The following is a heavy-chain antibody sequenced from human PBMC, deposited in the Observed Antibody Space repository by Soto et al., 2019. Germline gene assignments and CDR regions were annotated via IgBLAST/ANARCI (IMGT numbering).Heavy chain of an antibody. D-gene: IGHD6-19*01. CDR2: IYTSGST. V-gene: IGHV4-4*07. CDR3: ARRGDSSGWYYFDY. J-gene: IGHJ4*02. Sequence: QVQLQESGPGLVKPSETLSLTCTVSGGSISSYYWSWIRQPAGKGLEWIGRIYTSGSTNYNPSLKSRVTMAVDTSKHQFSLKLSSVTAADSAVYYCARRGDSSGWYYFDYWGQGTLVTVSS. CDR1: GGSISSYY.